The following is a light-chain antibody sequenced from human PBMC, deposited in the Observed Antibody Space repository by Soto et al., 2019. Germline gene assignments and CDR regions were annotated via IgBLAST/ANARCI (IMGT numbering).Light chain of an antibody. J-gene: IGKJ5*01. V-gene: IGKV3-11*01. CDR1: QSVISY. CDR2: DAS. Sequence: DIVLTPSPASVTLYIGEGATSSSRASQSVISYLAWYQQTPGQAPRLLIYDASNRATGIPARFSGSGSVTYFTRTNSSLDPDHCAVYYCPQRRNSPPTFGLGTRREIK. CDR3: PQRRNSPPT.